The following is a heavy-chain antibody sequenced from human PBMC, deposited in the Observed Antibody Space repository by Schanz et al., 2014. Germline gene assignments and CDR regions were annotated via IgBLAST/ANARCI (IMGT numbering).Heavy chain of an antibody. CDR3: ARARGSNRGPRKYYFDY. CDR2: INHSGST. J-gene: IGHJ4*02. CDR1: GGSFSGYY. Sequence: QVQLQQWGAGLLKPSETLSLTCAVYGGSFSGYYWSWIRQPPGKGLEWIGEINHSGSTNYNPSLKSRVTISVDTSKNHFSLKWRSVTAADTAVYYCARARGSNRGPRKYYFDYWGQGTLVTVSS. V-gene: IGHV4-34*01.